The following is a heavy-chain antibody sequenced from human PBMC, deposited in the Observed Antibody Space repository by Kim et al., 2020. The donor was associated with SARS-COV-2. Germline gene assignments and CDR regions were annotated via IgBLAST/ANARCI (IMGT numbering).Heavy chain of an antibody. D-gene: IGHD3-16*01. V-gene: IGHV3-30*18. Sequence: GGSLRLSCAASGFTFSSHGMHWVRQAPGKGLEWVAVISYDGSNKYYADSVKGRFAISRDNSKNTLYLQMNSLRAEDTAVYYCAKVDGSTFGGVSGPFDFWGQGTLVTVSS. CDR2: ISYDGSNK. J-gene: IGHJ4*02. CDR1: GFTFSSHG. CDR3: AKVDGSTFGGVSGPFDF.